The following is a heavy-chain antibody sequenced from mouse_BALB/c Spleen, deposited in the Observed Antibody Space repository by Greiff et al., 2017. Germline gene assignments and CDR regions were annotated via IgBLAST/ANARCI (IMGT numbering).Heavy chain of an antibody. Sequence: EVMLVESGGGLVKPGGSLKLSCAASGFTFSSYAMSWVRQTPEKRLEWVASISSGGSTYYPDSVKGRFTISRDNARNILYLQMSSLRSEDTAMYYCARGNDGYYYWGQGTTLTVSS. V-gene: IGHV5-6-5*01. CDR2: ISSGGST. CDR3: ARGNDGYYY. D-gene: IGHD2-3*01. J-gene: IGHJ2*01. CDR1: GFTFSSYA.